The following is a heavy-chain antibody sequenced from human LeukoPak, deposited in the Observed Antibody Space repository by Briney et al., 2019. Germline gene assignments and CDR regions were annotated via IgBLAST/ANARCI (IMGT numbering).Heavy chain of an antibody. CDR3: ARGPTAVRGVIHFYYYMDV. D-gene: IGHD3-10*01. Sequence: SETLSLTCAVYGGSFSGAYWSWVRQAPGKGLEWIGEINHSGSTNYNPSLKSRVTMSLDTSKKQVSLKLNSVTAADTAVYYCARGPTAVRGVIHFYYYMDVWGKGTAVSVSS. CDR2: INHSGST. CDR1: GGSFSGAY. V-gene: IGHV4-34*01. J-gene: IGHJ6*03.